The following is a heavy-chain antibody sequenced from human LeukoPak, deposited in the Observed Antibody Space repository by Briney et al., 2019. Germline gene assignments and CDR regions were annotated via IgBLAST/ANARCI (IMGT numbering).Heavy chain of an antibody. J-gene: IGHJ5*02. CDR1: GFTFSSYS. D-gene: IGHD1-14*01. Sequence: GGSLRLSCAASGFTFSSYSMHWVRQAPGKGLEWVALIWYDGSNKYYADSVKGRFTISRDNSKNTLYLQMNSLRAEDTAVYYCAKNQFPGMGNWFDPWGQGTLVTVSS. V-gene: IGHV3-33*06. CDR2: IWYDGSNK. CDR3: AKNQFPGMGNWFDP.